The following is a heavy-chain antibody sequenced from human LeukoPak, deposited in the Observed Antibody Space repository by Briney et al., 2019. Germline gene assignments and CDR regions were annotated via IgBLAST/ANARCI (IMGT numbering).Heavy chain of an antibody. V-gene: IGHV3-21*01. CDR1: GFTFSSYS. J-gene: IGHJ4*02. D-gene: IGHD2-15*01. CDR2: ISSGSSYI. CDR3: ARAGYCSGGSCFDYFDY. Sequence: AGGSLRLSCAASGFTFSSYSMNWVRQAPGKGLEWVSSISSGSSYIYYTDSLKGRFTISRDNAKNSLYLQMNSLRAEDTAVYYCARAGYCSGGSCFDYFDYWGQGTLVTVSS.